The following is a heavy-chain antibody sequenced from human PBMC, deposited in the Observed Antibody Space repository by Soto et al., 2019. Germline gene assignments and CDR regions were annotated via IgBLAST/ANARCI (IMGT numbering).Heavy chain of an antibody. V-gene: IGHV3-30*18. CDR2: ISYDGSNK. CDR3: AKERLRNYYDSSGMDY. CDR1: GFTFSSYG. Sequence: GGSLRLSCAASGFTFSSYGMHWVRQAPGKGLEWVAVISYDGSNKYYADSVKGRFTISRDNSKNTLYLQMNSLRAEDTAVYYCAKERLRNYYDSSGMDYWGQGTLVTVSS. J-gene: IGHJ4*02. D-gene: IGHD3-22*01.